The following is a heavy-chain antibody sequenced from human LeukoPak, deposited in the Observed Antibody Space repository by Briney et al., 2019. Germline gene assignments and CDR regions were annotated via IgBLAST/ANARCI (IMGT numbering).Heavy chain of an antibody. CDR1: GFTLSSYW. CDR2: INNDGSKT. D-gene: IGHD2-2*02. V-gene: IGHV3-74*01. Sequence: GGSLRLSCVASGFTLSSYWLHWVRQTPGKGLVWVSYINNDGSKTTYADSVKGRFTISRDNAKNTLYLQMNSLRAEDTAVYYCARVLDCTTTNCYTKGSGYWGQGTLVTVSS. CDR3: ARVLDCTTTNCYTKGSGY. J-gene: IGHJ4*02.